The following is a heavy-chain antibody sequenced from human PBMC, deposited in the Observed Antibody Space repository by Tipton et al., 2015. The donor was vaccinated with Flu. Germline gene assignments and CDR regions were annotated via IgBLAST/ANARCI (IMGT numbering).Heavy chain of an antibody. CDR1: GFTFSSYS. Sequence: GSLRLSCAASGFTFSSYSMNWVRQAPGKGLEWVSSISSSGSYIYYADSVKGRFTISRDNAKNSLYLQMNSLRAEDTAVYYCARGPENIVATILGYWGQGTLVTVSS. CDR2: ISSSGSYI. V-gene: IGHV3-21*01. J-gene: IGHJ4*02. D-gene: IGHD5-12*01. CDR3: ARGPENIVATILGY.